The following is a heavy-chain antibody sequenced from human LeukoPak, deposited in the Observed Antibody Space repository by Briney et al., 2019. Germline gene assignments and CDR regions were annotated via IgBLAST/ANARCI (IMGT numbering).Heavy chain of an antibody. CDR1: GGSISSYY. J-gene: IGHJ4*02. CDR3: ASAPSYRDGYNYLGSFDY. D-gene: IGHD5-24*01. Sequence: SETLSLTCTVSGGSISSYYWGWIRQPPGKGLEWIGSIYYSGSTNYNPSLKSRVTISVDTSKNQFSLKLSSVTAADTAVYYCASAPSYRDGYNYLGSFDYWGQGTLVTVSS. CDR2: IYYSGST. V-gene: IGHV4-59*01.